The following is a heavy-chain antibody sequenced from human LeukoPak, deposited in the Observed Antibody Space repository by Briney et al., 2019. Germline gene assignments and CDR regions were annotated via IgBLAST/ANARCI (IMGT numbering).Heavy chain of an antibody. Sequence: SETLSLTCTVSGGSVSSGSYYWSWIRQPPGKGLECIVYIYYSRSTNSNPSLKSRVTISVDTSKNQFSLKLSSVTAADTAVYYCARGAVAGTGIYFFDYWGQGTLVTVSS. J-gene: IGHJ4*02. CDR2: IYYSRST. CDR3: ARGAVAGTGIYFFDY. CDR1: GGSVSSGSYY. D-gene: IGHD6-19*01. V-gene: IGHV4-61*01.